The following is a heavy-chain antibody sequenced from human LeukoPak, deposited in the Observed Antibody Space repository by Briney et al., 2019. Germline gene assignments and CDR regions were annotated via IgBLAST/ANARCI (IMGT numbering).Heavy chain of an antibody. CDR1: GGSFSGYY. J-gene: IGHJ4*02. D-gene: IGHD5-18*01. CDR2: INHSGST. Sequence: SETLSLTCAVYGGSFSGYYWSWIRQPPGKGLEWIGEINHSGSTNYNPSLKSRVTISVDTPKNQFSLKLSSVTAADTAVYYCAREGRIQLWSPYYFDYWGQGTLVTVSS. V-gene: IGHV4-34*01. CDR3: AREGRIQLWSPYYFDY.